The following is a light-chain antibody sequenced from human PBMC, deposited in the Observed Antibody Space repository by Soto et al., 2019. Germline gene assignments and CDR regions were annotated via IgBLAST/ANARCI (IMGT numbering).Light chain of an antibody. CDR2: KAS. CDR3: QEYNSYPMYT. J-gene: IGKJ2*01. Sequence: DIQLTQSPSTLSASVGDRVTITCRASQSVRSWLAWYQQKPGRAPKFLIYKASSLESGVPSRFSGSGSGTEFTLTISSLQPDDFATYYCQEYNSYPMYTFGQGTKVDIK. CDR1: QSVRSW. V-gene: IGKV1-5*03.